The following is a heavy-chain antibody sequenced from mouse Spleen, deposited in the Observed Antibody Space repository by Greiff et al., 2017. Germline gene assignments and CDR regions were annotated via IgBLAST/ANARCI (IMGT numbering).Heavy chain of an antibody. V-gene: IGHV1-39*01. CDR2: INPNYGTT. Sequence: VQLQQSGPELVKPGASVKISCKASGYSFTDYNMNWVKQSNGKSLEWIGVINPNYGTTSYNQKFKGKATLTVDQSSSTAYMQLNSLTSEDSAVYYCARQYYGSSYGYYYAMDYWGQGTSVTVSS. J-gene: IGHJ4*01. CDR3: ARQYYGSSYGYYYAMDY. CDR1: GYSFTDYN. D-gene: IGHD1-1*01.